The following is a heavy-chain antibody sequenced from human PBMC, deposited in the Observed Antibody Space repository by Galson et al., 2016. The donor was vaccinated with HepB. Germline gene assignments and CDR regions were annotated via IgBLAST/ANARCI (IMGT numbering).Heavy chain of an antibody. Sequence: SLRLSCAASGFTFSSCWMTWVRQAPGKGLEWVANIKQDGSEKYYVDSVKGRFTICRDNAKNSLYLQMNSLRAEDTAVYYCAREGLSDYGDYKYYYYALDVWGQGTTVTVSS. D-gene: IGHD4-17*01. J-gene: IGHJ6*02. V-gene: IGHV3-7*01. CDR2: IKQDGSEK. CDR1: GFTFSSCW. CDR3: AREGLSDYGDYKYYYYALDV.